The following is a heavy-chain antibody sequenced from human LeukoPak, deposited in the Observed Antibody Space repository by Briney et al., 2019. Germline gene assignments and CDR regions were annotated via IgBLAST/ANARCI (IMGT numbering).Heavy chain of an antibody. V-gene: IGHV3-66*01. D-gene: IGHD4-11*01. CDR3: ARSYSNHLFGMDV. Sequence: GGSLRLSCAASGFTVSSYYMTWVRQAPGKGLEWVSVIYSGGSTYYSDSVKGRVAISRDNSNNTVFLQMNIVRAEDTAVYYCARSYSNHLFGMDVWGQGTTVTVSS. CDR1: GFTVSSYY. J-gene: IGHJ6*02. CDR2: IYSGGST.